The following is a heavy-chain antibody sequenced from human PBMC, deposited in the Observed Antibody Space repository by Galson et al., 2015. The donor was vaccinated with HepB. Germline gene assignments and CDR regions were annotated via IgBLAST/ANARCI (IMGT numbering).Heavy chain of an antibody. J-gene: IGHJ4*02. CDR3: TRLRSIVVVTAIYFDY. CDR1: GFTFRDYA. D-gene: IGHD2-21*02. V-gene: IGHV3-49*03. CDR2: IRSKSYGGTT. Sequence: SLRLSCAASGFTFRDYAMSWFRQAPGKGLEWLGFIRSKSYGGTTEYAASVKGRFTISRDDSKSIAYLQMNSLTTEDTAVYYCTRLRSIVVVTAIYFDYWGQGTLVTVSS.